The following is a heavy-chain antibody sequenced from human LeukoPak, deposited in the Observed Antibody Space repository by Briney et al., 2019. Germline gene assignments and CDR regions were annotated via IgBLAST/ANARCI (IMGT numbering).Heavy chain of an antibody. CDR3: ARGPSYDSSGYEYHAFDI. J-gene: IGHJ3*02. D-gene: IGHD3-22*01. Sequence: ASVKVSCKASGGTFSSYAISWVRQATGQGLEWMGWRNANSGNTGYARKFQGRVTMTRNTSISAAYTELSSLRSEDTAVYYRARGPSYDSSGYEYHAFDIWGQGTMVTVSS. V-gene: IGHV1-8*02. CDR2: RNANSGNT. CDR1: GGTFSSYA.